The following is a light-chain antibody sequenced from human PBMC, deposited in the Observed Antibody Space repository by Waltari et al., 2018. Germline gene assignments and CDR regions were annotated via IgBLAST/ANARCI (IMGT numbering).Light chain of an antibody. J-gene: IGLJ3*02. CDR3: SLYMGSGVWV. V-gene: IGLV8-61*01. CDR2: KAN. CDR1: SVPVSSNSY. Sequence: QTVVTQEPSLSVSPGATVTLTCALSSVPVSSNSYATWYQQTPGQAPRTLVYKANFRSSGVPDRFSGSVLGNKAALTITGAQADDDSDYYCSLYMGSGVWVFGGGTKLTVL.